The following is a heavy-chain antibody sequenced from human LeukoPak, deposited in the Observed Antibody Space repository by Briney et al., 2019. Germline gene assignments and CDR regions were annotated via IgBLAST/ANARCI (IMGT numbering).Heavy chain of an antibody. Sequence: GGSLRLSCAASGLTFSDYYMSWIRQAPGKRLEWVSYISSSSSYTNYADSVKGRFTISRDNAKNSLYLQMNSLRAEDTAVYYCARGKLEYISSWYYFDYWGQGTLVTVSS. CDR1: GLTFSDYY. D-gene: IGHD6-13*01. CDR3: ARGKLEYISSWYYFDY. CDR2: ISSSSSYT. J-gene: IGHJ4*02. V-gene: IGHV3-11*06.